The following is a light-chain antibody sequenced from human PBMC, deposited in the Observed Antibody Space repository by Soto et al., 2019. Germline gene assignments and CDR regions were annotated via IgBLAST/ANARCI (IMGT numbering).Light chain of an antibody. CDR1: QSISSW. J-gene: IGKJ1*01. Sequence: QMTQSPSTLSASVGDRVTITCRASQSISSWLAWYQQRPGSLPRLLIYRASTLESGVPSRFSGSGSGTEFTLTISSLQPDDFATYYCHQYDTYLWTFGQGTKVDIK. CDR3: HQYDTYLWT. V-gene: IGKV1-5*03. CDR2: RAS.